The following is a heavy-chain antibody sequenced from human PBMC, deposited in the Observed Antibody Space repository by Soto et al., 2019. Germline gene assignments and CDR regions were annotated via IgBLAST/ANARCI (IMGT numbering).Heavy chain of an antibody. Sequence: QVQLVQSGAEVKKTGSSVKVSCKASGGTFSSYAISWVRQAPGQGLEWMGGIIPIFGTANYAQKFQGRVTITADESTSTAYMELSSLRSEDTAVYYCARDPLSGIAVDSEYFHQWGPGTLVTVSS. CDR2: IIPIFGTA. V-gene: IGHV1-69*01. D-gene: IGHD6-19*01. CDR1: GGTFSSYA. J-gene: IGHJ1*01. CDR3: ARDPLSGIAVDSEYFHQ.